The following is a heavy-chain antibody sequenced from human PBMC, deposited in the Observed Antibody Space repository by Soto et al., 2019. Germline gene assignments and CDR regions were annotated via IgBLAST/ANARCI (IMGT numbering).Heavy chain of an antibody. CDR2: MNPNSGNT. D-gene: IGHD6-13*01. J-gene: IGHJ6*03. V-gene: IGHV1-8*01. CDR1: GYTFTSYD. Sequence: ASVKVSSEASGYTFTSYDSNWVRQATGQGLEWMGWMNPNSGNTGYAQKFQGRVTMTRNTSISTAYMELSSLRSEDTAVYYCARVDYSSSWYRYYYYMDVWGKGTTVTVSS. CDR3: ARVDYSSSWYRYYYYMDV.